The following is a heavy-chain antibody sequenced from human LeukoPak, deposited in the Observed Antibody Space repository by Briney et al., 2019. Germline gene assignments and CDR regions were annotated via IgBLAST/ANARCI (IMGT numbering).Heavy chain of an antibody. V-gene: IGHV4-39*07. CDR1: GGSISSSSHS. Sequence: PSETLSLTCSVSGGSISSSSHSWGWIRQSPGKGLEWIGSIYYSGSTYYNPSLKSRVTISVDTSKNQFSLKLSSVTAADTAVYYCAREGKITMVRGVIRYYYMDVWGKGTTVTISS. CDR3: AREGKITMVRGVIRYYYMDV. CDR2: IYYSGST. D-gene: IGHD3-10*01. J-gene: IGHJ6*03.